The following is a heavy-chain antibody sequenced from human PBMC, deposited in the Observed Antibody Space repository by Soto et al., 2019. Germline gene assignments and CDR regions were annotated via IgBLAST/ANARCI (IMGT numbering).Heavy chain of an antibody. J-gene: IGHJ6*02. D-gene: IGHD3-9*01. CDR2: IYPGDSDT. CDR3: ARPLRYYDILTGYSTYYYYGMDV. V-gene: IGHV5-51*01. CDR1: GYSFTSYW. Sequence: PGESLKISCKGSGYSFTSYWIGWVRQMPGKGLEWIGIIYPGDSDTRYSPSFQGQVTISADKSISTAYLQWSSLKASDTAMYYCARPLRYYDILTGYSTYYYYGMDVWGQGTTVTVSS.